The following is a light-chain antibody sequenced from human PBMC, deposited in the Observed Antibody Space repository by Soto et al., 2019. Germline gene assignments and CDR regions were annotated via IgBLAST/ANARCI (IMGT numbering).Light chain of an antibody. CDR1: QRVGRN. Sequence: ERIMTQSPATLYLSPGRSATISCRAGQRVGRNLACYQHKPDQAPRLLIYGTSTRSTGIPPRFSGSGSGTEFTRTISSLQSEDFAVYFCHQYNNSPLTFGGGNKVDIK. V-gene: IGKV3-15*01. CDR3: HQYNNSPLT. CDR2: GTS. J-gene: IGKJ4*01.